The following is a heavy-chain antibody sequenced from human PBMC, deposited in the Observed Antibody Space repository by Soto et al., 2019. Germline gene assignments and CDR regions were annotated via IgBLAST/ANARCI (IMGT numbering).Heavy chain of an antibody. CDR1: GFTFSSYE. CDR3: AREISALWGFGIDH. V-gene: IGHV3-48*03. J-gene: IGHJ4*02. CDR2: ISGSGASE. Sequence: EVQLVESGGGLAQPGRSLRLSCAASGFTFSSYEMNWVRQAPGKGLEWVSYISGSGASEYYADSVKGRFTISRDNAMNSLHLQMNSPRAEDTAVYYCAREISALWGFGIDHWGQGTLVTVSS. D-gene: IGHD3-10*01.